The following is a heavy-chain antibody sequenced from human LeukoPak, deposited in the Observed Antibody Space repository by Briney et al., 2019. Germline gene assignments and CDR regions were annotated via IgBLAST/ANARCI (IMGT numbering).Heavy chain of an antibody. CDR2: IYYSGST. Sequence: SETLSLTCTVSGGSISSGGYYWSWIRQHPGKGLEWIGYIYYSGSTYYNPSLKSRVTISVDTSKNQFSLKLSSVTAAYTAVYYCARDTAAATVDYWGQGTLVTVSS. CDR1: GGSISSGGYY. CDR3: ARDTAAATVDY. V-gene: IGHV4-31*03. J-gene: IGHJ4*02. D-gene: IGHD6-13*01.